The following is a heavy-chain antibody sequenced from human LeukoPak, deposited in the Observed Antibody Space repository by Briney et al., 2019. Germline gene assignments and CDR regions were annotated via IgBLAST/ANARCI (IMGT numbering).Heavy chain of an antibody. J-gene: IGHJ4*02. CDR1: GFTFSNYA. CDR2: FRGSGGST. Sequence: PGGSLSLSCAASGFTFSNYAASWVRGAPGKGVEWVSSFRGSGGSTYYADSVKGRFTLSRDNSKNTLFLQLNSLRAEDTAIFYCAKDLYGDYTYYFDFWGQGTLVTVSS. V-gene: IGHV3-23*01. CDR3: AKDLYGDYTYYFDF. D-gene: IGHD4-17*01.